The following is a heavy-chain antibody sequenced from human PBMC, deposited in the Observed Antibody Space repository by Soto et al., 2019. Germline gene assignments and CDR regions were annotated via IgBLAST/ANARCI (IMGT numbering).Heavy chain of an antibody. CDR2: IYYTGTT. Sequence: AXETLSLTCTVAGGSISSSGYYWGWIRQPPGKGLEWVGTIYYTGTTYYNPSLKTRLTISVDTSKNQFSLKLSSVTAADTAVYFCARYYDSSDRPYFHHWGQGMLVTVSS. D-gene: IGHD3-22*01. V-gene: IGHV4-39*01. CDR3: ARYYDSSDRPYFHH. J-gene: IGHJ1*01. CDR1: GGSISSSGYY.